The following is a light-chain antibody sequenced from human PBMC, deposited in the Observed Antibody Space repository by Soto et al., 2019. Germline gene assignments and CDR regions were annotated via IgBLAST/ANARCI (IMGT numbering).Light chain of an antibody. CDR2: GNI. V-gene: IGLV1-40*01. CDR3: QSYDSRLSGYVV. Sequence: QSVLTQPPSVSAAPGQTVTISCTGSGSNIGAGYDVHWYQHLPGRAPKLLIYGNIIRPSGVPDRFYASKSGTSASPAITGLQAEDEGDYSCQSYDSRLSGYVVFGGGTKVTVL. CDR1: GSNIGAGYD. J-gene: IGLJ2*01.